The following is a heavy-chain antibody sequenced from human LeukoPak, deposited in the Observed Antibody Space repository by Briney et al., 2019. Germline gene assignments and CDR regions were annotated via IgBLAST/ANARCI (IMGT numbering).Heavy chain of an antibody. CDR2: IYSGGST. V-gene: IGHV3-53*01. CDR3: ARAYSSSWYDAFDL. Sequence: GGSLRLSCAASGFTVSSNYMSWVRQAPGKGLEWVSVIYSGGSTYYADSVKGRFTISRDNSKNTLYLQMNSLRAEDTAVYYCARAYSSSWYDAFDLWGQGTMVTVSS. J-gene: IGHJ3*01. CDR1: GFTVSSNY. D-gene: IGHD6-13*01.